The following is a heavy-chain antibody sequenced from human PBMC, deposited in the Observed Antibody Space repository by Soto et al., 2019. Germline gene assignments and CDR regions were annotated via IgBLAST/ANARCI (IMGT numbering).Heavy chain of an antibody. D-gene: IGHD6-6*01. CDR1: GFTFSSYG. CDR3: ARDHLGERELVLSRCFDP. Sequence: QVQLVESGGGVVQPGRSLRLSCAASGFTFSSYGMHWVRQAPGKGLEWVAVRWYDGSNKYYADSVKGRFTISRDNSKNTLYLQMNSLSAEDTAVYYCARDHLGERELVLSRCFDPWGQGTLVTVSS. J-gene: IGHJ5*02. CDR2: RWYDGSNK. V-gene: IGHV3-33*01.